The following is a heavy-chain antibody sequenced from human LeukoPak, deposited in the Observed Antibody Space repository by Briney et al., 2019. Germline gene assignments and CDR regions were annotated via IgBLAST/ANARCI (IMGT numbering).Heavy chain of an antibody. J-gene: IGHJ4*02. CDR2: ISWKSGSI. CDR3: AKDTLAVGAAVAGHTFGY. CDR1: GFTFDDYA. D-gene: IGHD6-19*01. V-gene: IGHV3-9*01. Sequence: PGRSLRLSCAASGFTFDDYAMHWVRQAPGKGLEGVSGISWKSGSIVYADSVKGRFTISRYNAKNSLYLQMNSLRAEDTALYYCAKDTLAVGAAVAGHTFGYWGQGTLVTVSS.